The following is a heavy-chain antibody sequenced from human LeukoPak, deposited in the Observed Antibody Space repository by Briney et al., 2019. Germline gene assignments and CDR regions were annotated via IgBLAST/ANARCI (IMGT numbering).Heavy chain of an antibody. CDR3: ARGGIITSYAFEI. Sequence: GGSLRLSCAASGFTFSNSWMHWVRQVPGKGLVWVSRINSDGKTTTYADSVKGRFTISRDNAKSTLYLQMDSLRAEDTAVYYCARGGIITSYAFEIWGQGAMVTVSS. CDR2: INSDGKTT. V-gene: IGHV3-74*01. D-gene: IGHD1-26*01. CDR1: GFTFSNSW. J-gene: IGHJ3*02.